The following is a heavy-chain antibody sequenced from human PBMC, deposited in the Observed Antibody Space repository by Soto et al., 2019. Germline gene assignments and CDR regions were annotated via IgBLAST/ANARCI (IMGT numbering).Heavy chain of an antibody. V-gene: IGHV5-10-1*01. Sequence: GESLKISCKGSGYSFTSYWISWVRQMPGKGLEWMGRIDPSDSYTNYSPSFQGHVTISADKSISTAYLQWSSLKASDTAMYYCARQYCSGTSCYGYYYYYYGMDVWGQGTTVTVSS. CDR1: GYSFTSYW. J-gene: IGHJ6*02. CDR2: IDPSDSYT. D-gene: IGHD2-2*01. CDR3: ARQYCSGTSCYGYYYYYYGMDV.